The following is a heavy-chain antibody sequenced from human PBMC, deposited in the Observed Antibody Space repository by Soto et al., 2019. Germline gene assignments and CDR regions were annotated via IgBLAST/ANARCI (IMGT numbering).Heavy chain of an antibody. CDR2: IYWDDDK. CDR3: AHWTYYYGSGSYSTH. CDR1: GFSLSTSGVG. J-gene: IGHJ4*02. D-gene: IGHD3-10*01. V-gene: IGHV2-5*02. Sequence: SGPTLVKPTQTLTLTCTFSGFSLSTSGVGVGWIRQPPGKALEWLALIYWDDDKRYSPSLKSRITITKDTSKNQVVLTMTNMDPVDTATYYCAHWTYYYGSGSYSTHWGQGTLVTVSS.